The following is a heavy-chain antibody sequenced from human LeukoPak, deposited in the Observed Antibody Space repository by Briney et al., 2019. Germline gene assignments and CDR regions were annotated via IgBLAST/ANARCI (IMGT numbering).Heavy chain of an antibody. J-gene: IGHJ6*03. CDR2: MNPNSGNT. Sequence: ASVKVSCKASGYTFTSYDINWVRQATGQGLEWMGWMNPNSGNTGYAQKFQGRVTMTEDTSTDTAYMELSSLRSEDTAVYYCATGSTHYYYYYMDVWGKGTTVTVSS. CDR3: ATGSTHYYYYYMDV. V-gene: IGHV1-8*01. CDR1: GYTFTSYD. D-gene: IGHD3-10*01.